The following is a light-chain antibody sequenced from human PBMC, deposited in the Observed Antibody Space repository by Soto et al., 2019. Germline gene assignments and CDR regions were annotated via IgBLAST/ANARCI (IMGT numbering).Light chain of an antibody. V-gene: IGKV3-20*01. CDR2: GTS. CDR1: HSVRRTY. J-gene: IGKJ5*01. Sequence: IVLTQSPGSLSLSPGERATLSCRASHSVRRTYLAWYQQKPGQAPRLLIYGTSDRATGTPDRLSGSGSGTGFTLTISRLEPEDYAVYYCQQFDDSVTFGQGTRLEIK. CDR3: QQFDDSVT.